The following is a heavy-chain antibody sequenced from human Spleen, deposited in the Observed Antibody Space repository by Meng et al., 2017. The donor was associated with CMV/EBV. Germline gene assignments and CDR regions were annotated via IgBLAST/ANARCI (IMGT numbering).Heavy chain of an antibody. V-gene: IGHV4-34*01. J-gene: IGHJ4*02. CDR1: GGSFSGYY. Sequence: VPTQEWGEGVFRPSGTRSLTCAVYGGSFSGYYWSWIRQPPGKGLEWIGEINHSGSTNYNPSLKSRVTISVDTSKNQFSLKLSSVTAADTAVYYCARRRGPKGSGWFDYWGQGTLVTVSS. CDR3: ARRRGPKGSGWFDY. D-gene: IGHD6-19*01. CDR2: INHSGST.